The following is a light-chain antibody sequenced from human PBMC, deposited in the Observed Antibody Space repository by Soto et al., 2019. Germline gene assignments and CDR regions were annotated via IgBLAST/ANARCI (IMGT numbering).Light chain of an antibody. CDR1: QSVDIN. CDR2: GAS. V-gene: IGKV3-15*01. J-gene: IGKJ4*01. Sequence: EIVLTQSPATLSVSPGERVTLSCRASQSVDINLAWYQQKPGQAPRLLIYGASTRATDMPGRFSGRGSGTEFTLTINSLQSEDFAVYYCQQRSSWPLTFGGGTKVDI. CDR3: QQRSSWPLT.